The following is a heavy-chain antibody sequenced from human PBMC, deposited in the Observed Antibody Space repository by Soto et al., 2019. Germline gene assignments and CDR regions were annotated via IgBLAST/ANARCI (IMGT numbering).Heavy chain of an antibody. Sequence: GASVKVSCKASGGTFSSYAISWVRQAPGQGLEWMGGIIPIFGTANYAQKFQGRVTITADESTSTAYMELSSLRSEDTAVYYCARPFREAVAGKTVDYWGQGTLVTVSS. CDR1: GGTFSSYA. CDR3: ARPFREAVAGKTVDY. J-gene: IGHJ4*02. V-gene: IGHV1-69*13. D-gene: IGHD6-19*01. CDR2: IIPIFGTA.